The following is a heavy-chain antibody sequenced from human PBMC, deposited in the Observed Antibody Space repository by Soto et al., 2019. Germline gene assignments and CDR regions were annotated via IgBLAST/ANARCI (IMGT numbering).Heavy chain of an antibody. CDR3: ARGWGYDSTDYYYAF. J-gene: IGHJ4*02. D-gene: IGHD3-22*01. CDR2: IIPIFGTA. CDR1: GGSFNRHT. Sequence: QVQLVQSGAEVRKPGSSVRVSCKASGGSFNRHTISWVRQAPGQGLEWMGGIIPIFGTANHAQKFQGRVTIIADESTSTVYMELSSLGSDDTAIYYCARGWGYDSTDYYYAFWGQGTLVIVSS. V-gene: IGHV1-69*01.